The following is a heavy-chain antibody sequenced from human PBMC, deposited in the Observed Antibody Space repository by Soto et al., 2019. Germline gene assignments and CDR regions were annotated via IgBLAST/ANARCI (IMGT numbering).Heavy chain of an antibody. V-gene: IGHV3-30*18. J-gene: IGHJ4*02. CDR3: AKDHIVGYCSGGSCSDY. CDR2: ISYDGSNK. Sequence: VQLVESGGGLVQPGGSLRLSCAASGFTFSSYDMHWVRQATGKGLEWVAVISYDGSNKYYADSVKGRFTISRDNSKNTLYLQMNSLRAEDTAVYYCAKDHIVGYCSGGSCSDYWGQGTLVTVSS. D-gene: IGHD2-15*01. CDR1: GFTFSSYD.